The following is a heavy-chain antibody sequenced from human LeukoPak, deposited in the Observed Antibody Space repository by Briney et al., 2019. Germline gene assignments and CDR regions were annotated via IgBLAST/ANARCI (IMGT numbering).Heavy chain of an antibody. Sequence: GASVKVSCKASGYTFTSYYMHWVRQAPGQGVEWVGIIKPSGGSTSYAQKFQGRVTMTRDTSTSTVYMELSSLRSEDTAVYYCARGPSPYMVRGVIGSDYWGQGTLVTVSS. CDR1: GYTFTSYY. V-gene: IGHV1-46*01. J-gene: IGHJ4*02. D-gene: IGHD3-10*01. CDR3: ARGPSPYMVRGVIGSDY. CDR2: IKPSGGST.